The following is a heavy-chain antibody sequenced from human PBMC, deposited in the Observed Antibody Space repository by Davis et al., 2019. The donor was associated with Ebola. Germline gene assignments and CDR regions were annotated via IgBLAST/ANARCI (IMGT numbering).Heavy chain of an antibody. D-gene: IGHD6-19*01. Sequence: GESLKISCAASGFTFSSYGMHWVRQAPGKGLEWVAVISYDGSNKYYADSVKGRFTISRDNSKNTLYLQMNSLRAEDTAVYYCAKDRGDSSGWYSDYYGMDVWGQGTTVTVSS. V-gene: IGHV3-30*18. CDR2: ISYDGSNK. J-gene: IGHJ6*02. CDR1: GFTFSSYG. CDR3: AKDRGDSSGWYSDYYGMDV.